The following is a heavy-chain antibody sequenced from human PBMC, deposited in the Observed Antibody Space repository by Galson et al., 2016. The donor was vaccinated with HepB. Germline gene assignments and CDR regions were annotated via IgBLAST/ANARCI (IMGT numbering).Heavy chain of an antibody. J-gene: IGHJ6*01. CDR2: INNDGSSS. Sequence: SLRLSCAASGFTFNDYWMHWVRQAPGRGLDWVSRINNDGSSSTYADSVKGRFTISRDNAKNTLYLQMNRLRAEDTAAYYCARVGVIPYYYYGMDVWGQGTMVIVSS. CDR1: GFTFNDYW. D-gene: IGHD3-10*01. CDR3: ARVGVIPYYYYGMDV. V-gene: IGHV3-74*01.